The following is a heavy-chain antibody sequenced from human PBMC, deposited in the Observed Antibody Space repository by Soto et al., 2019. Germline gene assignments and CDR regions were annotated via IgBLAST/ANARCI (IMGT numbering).Heavy chain of an antibody. J-gene: IGHJ6*03. CDR3: ARGGYCTNGVCDLLYYYYMDV. D-gene: IGHD2-8*01. V-gene: IGHV1-8*01. CDR2: MNPNSGNT. Sequence: GASVKVSCKASGYTFTSYDINWVRQATGQGLEWMGWMNPNSGNTGYAQKFQGRVTMTRNTSISTAYMELSSLRSEDTAVYYCARGGYCTNGVCDLLYYYYMDVWGKGTTVTVSS. CDR1: GYTFTSYD.